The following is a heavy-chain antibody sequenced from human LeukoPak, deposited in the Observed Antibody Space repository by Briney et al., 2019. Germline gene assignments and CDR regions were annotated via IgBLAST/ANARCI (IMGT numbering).Heavy chain of an antibody. CDR3: AKDLGELPERSGFDY. V-gene: IGHV3-9*01. J-gene: IGHJ4*02. CDR2: ISWNSGSI. Sequence: GGSLRLYCAASGLTFDDYAMHWVRQAPGKGLEWVSGISWNSGSIGYADSVKGRFTISRDNAKNSLYLQMNSLRAEDTALYYCAKDLGELPERSGFDYWGQGTLVTVSS. CDR1: GLTFDDYA. D-gene: IGHD1-26*01.